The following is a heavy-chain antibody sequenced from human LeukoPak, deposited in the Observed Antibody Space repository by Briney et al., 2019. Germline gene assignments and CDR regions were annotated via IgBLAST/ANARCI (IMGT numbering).Heavy chain of an antibody. Sequence: SVKVSCKASGGTFSSYAISWVRQAPGQGPEWMGRIIPILGIANYAQKFQGRVTITADKSTSTAYMELSSLRSEDTAVYYCARVVGQLVRYYFDYWGQGTLVTVSS. CDR1: GGTFSSYA. D-gene: IGHD6-6*01. CDR3: ARVVGQLVRYYFDY. CDR2: IIPILGIA. V-gene: IGHV1-69*04. J-gene: IGHJ4*02.